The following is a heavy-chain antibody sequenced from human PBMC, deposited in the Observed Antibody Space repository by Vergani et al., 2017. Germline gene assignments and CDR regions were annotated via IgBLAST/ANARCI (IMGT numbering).Heavy chain of an antibody. CDR2: ISAYNGNT. D-gene: IGHD2-2*01. V-gene: IGHV1-18*01. CDR3: ARDLGYQRLPLVTDY. J-gene: IGHJ4*02. CDR1: GYTFTNYG. Sequence: QVQLVQSGAEVKKPGASVKVSCKASGYTFTNYGFSWVRQAPGQGLEWMGWISAYNGNTNYAQKLQGRVTMTRDTSTRTAYMERRSLRSDDTAVYYCARDLGYQRLPLVTDYWGQGTLVTVSS.